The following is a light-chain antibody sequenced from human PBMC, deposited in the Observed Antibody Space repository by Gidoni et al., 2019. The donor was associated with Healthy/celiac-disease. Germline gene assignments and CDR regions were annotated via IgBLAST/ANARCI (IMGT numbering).Light chain of an antibody. J-gene: IGKJ3*01. CDR1: QSVSST. Sequence: EIVMTQSPATLSVSPGERATLSCRASQSVSSTLAWYQQKPGQAPRLLIYGASTRATGIPARFSGSGSGTEFTLTISSLQSEDFAVYYCQQYNNWLFTFGPGTKVDIK. V-gene: IGKV3-15*01. CDR2: GAS. CDR3: QQYNNWLFT.